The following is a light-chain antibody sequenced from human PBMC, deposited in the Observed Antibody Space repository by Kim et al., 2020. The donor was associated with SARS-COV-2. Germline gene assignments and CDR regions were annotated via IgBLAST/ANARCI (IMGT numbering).Light chain of an antibody. V-gene: IGLV8-61*01. CDR3: VLYMGSGIWV. CDR1: SGSVSTSYY. J-gene: IGLJ3*02. Sequence: GGTVPPTCGLSSGSVSTSYYPSWYHPTPGQAPRTLIYSTNTRSSGVPDRFSGSILGNKAALTITGAQADDEFDYYCVLYMGSGIWVFGGGTQLTVL. CDR2: STN.